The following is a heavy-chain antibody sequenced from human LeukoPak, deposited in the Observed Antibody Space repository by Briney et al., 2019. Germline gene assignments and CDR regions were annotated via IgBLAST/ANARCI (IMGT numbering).Heavy chain of an antibody. CDR1: GGSFSGYY. D-gene: IGHD3-10*01. CDR3: ASPDYYGSGSSVDY. CDR2: INHSGST. Sequence: PSETLSLTCAVYGGSFSGYYWSWIRQPPGKGLEWIGEINHSGSTNYNPSLKSRVTISVDTSKNQFSLKLSSMTAADTAVYYCASPDYYGSGSSVDYWGQGTLVTVSS. J-gene: IGHJ4*02. V-gene: IGHV4-34*01.